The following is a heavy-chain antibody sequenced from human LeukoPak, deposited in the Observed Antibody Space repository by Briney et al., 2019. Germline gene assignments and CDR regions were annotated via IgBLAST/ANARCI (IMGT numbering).Heavy chain of an antibody. V-gene: IGHV4-59*01. Sequence: SETLSLTCTVSGGSISSYYWSWVRQPPGKGLEWIGYIYYSGSTSYSPSLRSRVTISVDTSKNQFSLTLSSVPAADTAVYYCARETSQKGPHYMDVWGKGTTVTVSS. CDR3: ARETSQKGPHYMDV. J-gene: IGHJ6*03. CDR2: IYYSGST. CDR1: GGSISSYY.